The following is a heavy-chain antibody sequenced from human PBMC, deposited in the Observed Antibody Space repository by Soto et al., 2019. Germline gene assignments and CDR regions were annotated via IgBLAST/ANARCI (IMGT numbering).Heavy chain of an antibody. CDR3: AREREGDIVATIVLDY. CDR1: GYTFTSYG. CDR2: ISAYNGNT. J-gene: IGHJ4*02. Sequence: GASVKVSCKASGYTFTSYGISWVRQAPGQGLEWMGWISAYNGNTNYAQKLQGRVTMTTDTSTSTAYMELRSLRSDDTAVYYCAREREGDIVATIVLDYWGQGTLVTVSS. D-gene: IGHD5-12*01. V-gene: IGHV1-18*01.